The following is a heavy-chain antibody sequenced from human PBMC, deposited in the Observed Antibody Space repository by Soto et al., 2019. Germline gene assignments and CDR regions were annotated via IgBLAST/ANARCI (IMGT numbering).Heavy chain of an antibody. V-gene: IGHV1-18*04. Sequence: ASVKLSCKASGYRFTSYCISSVRQAPGQGLEWMGWISAYNGNTNYAQKLQGRVTMTTDTSTSTAYMELRSLRSDDTAIYFCARVRPRREFDPWGQGTLVTVSS. CDR1: GYRFTSYC. CDR2: ISAYNGNT. CDR3: ARVRPRREFDP. J-gene: IGHJ5*02.